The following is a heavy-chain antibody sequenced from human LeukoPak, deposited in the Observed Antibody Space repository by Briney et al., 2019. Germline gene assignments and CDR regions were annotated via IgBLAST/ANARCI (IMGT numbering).Heavy chain of an antibody. Sequence: VASVKVSCKASGYTFTGYYMHWVRQAPGQGLEWMGWINPNSGGTNYAQKFQGWVTMTRDTSISTAYMELSRLRSDDTAVYYCARDRIVAVAGTIDGMDVWGQGTTVTVSS. CDR1: GYTFTGYY. CDR3: ARDRIVAVAGTIDGMDV. V-gene: IGHV1-2*04. D-gene: IGHD6-19*01. J-gene: IGHJ6*02. CDR2: INPNSGGT.